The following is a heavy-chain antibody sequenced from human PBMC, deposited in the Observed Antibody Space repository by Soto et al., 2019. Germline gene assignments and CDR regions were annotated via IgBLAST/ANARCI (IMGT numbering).Heavy chain of an antibody. Sequence: QVQLVESGGGVVQPGRSLRLSCAASGFTFSTYAMHWVRQAPGKGLEWVAIISYDGRKKYYADSVKGRLTISRDNSKNTLYLQMTSLRAEDTAVYYCAGDRVRYDDTSGYFYYWGQGTLVTVSS. J-gene: IGHJ4*02. CDR2: ISYDGRKK. V-gene: IGHV3-30*04. CDR3: AGDRVRYDDTSGYFYY. D-gene: IGHD3-22*01. CDR1: GFTFSTYA.